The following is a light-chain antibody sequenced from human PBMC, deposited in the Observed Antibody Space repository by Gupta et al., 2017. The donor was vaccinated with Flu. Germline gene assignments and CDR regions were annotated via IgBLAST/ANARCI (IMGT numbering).Light chain of an antibody. CDR2: EVN. Sequence: QSALTQPPSAAGSLGQSVTISCTGGSRDVGGYNYVSWYLQHPGRAPKLLIYEVNQMPSGVPDRFSGAKSVNMVSLTVSGLQAEDQAAYFCCSYAGSNYVVFGGGTNLTVL. CDR1: SRDVGGYNY. CDR3: CSYAGSNYVV. J-gene: IGLJ3*02. V-gene: IGLV2-8*01.